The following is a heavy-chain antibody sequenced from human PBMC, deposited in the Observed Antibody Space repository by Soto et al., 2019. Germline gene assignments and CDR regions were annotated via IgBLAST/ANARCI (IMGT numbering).Heavy chain of an antibody. D-gene: IGHD5-12*01. J-gene: IGHJ4*02. V-gene: IGHV4-61*08. CDR3: VRGWPERKRLKMLDY. CDR1: GAALSSGGYF. Sequence: PSETLSLTCTVSGAALSSGGYFYTWVRQPPGKGLEWLGYIYYSGRANYNPAGSTNYNPSLKSRITISVDTSRHQFSLTLSAVTAADTAVYYCVRGWPERKRLKMLDYWGQGALVTASS. CDR2: IYYSGRANYNPAGST.